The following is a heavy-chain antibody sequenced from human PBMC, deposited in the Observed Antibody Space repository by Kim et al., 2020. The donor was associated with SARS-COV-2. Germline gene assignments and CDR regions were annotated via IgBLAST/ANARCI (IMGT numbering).Heavy chain of an antibody. V-gene: IGHV4-39*01. CDR2: IYYSGST. CDR1: GGSISSSSYY. Sequence: SETLSLTCTVSGGSISSSSYYWGWIRQPPGKGLEWIGSIYYSGSTYYNPSLKSRVTISVDTSKNQFSLKLSSVTVADTAVYYCARRPGSGWDRRGYFDY. D-gene: IGHD6-19*01. J-gene: IGHJ4*01. CDR3: ARRPGSGWDRRGYFDY.